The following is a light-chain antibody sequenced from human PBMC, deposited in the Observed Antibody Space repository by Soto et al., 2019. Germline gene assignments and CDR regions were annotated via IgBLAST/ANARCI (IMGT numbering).Light chain of an antibody. Sequence: DIQMTQSPSTLSASIGDRVTITCRASQSISGWLAGYQQKPGKAPKLLIYDASKLERGVQSGFRGSGSGIEFSPAISSLQPYDSATYVCQQYDSYYLTVGQGTKMEIK. CDR1: QSISGW. V-gene: IGKV1-5*01. CDR3: QQYDSYYLT. J-gene: IGKJ1*01. CDR2: DAS.